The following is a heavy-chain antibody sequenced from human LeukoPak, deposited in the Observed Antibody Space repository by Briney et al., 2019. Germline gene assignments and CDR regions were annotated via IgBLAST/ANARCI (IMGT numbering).Heavy chain of an antibody. D-gene: IGHD4-11*01. CDR2: VGGTDGRT. V-gene: IGHV3-23*01. J-gene: IGHJ4*02. CDR1: GFTFSTYN. Sequence: GGSLRLSCAASGFTFSTYNMNWVRQAPGKGLEWVSAVGGTDGRTYYAAFVKGRFTIYRDNSKNTLYLQMNSLRAEDTAVYYCAKDSYSKGDYWGQGTLVTVSS. CDR3: AKDSYSKGDY.